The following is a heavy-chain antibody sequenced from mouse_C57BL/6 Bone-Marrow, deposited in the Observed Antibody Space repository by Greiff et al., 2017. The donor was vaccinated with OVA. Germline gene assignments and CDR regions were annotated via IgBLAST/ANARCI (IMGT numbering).Heavy chain of an antibody. Sequence: EVHLVESGPGLVKPSQSLSLTCSVTGYSITSGYYWNWIRQFPGNKLEWMGYISYDGSNNYNPSLKNRISITRDTSKNQFFLKLNSVTTEDTATYYCARDDDDSDWYFDVWGTGTTVTVSS. CDR3: ARDDDDSDWYFDV. CDR2: ISYDGSN. V-gene: IGHV3-6*01. CDR1: GYSITSGYY. J-gene: IGHJ1*03. D-gene: IGHD2-3*01.